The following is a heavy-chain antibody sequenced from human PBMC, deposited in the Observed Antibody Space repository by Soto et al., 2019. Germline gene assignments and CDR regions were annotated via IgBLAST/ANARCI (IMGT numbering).Heavy chain of an antibody. Sequence: EVQLLESGGGLVQPGGSLRLSCAASGFTFSSYAMSWVRQAPGKGLEWVSAISGSGGSTYYADSVKGRFTISRDNSKNTLYLQMNSLRAEDTAVDYCAKGHEGVVRAFDYWGQGTLVTVSS. D-gene: IGHD2-21*01. CDR2: ISGSGGST. J-gene: IGHJ4*02. V-gene: IGHV3-23*01. CDR3: AKGHEGVVRAFDY. CDR1: GFTFSSYA.